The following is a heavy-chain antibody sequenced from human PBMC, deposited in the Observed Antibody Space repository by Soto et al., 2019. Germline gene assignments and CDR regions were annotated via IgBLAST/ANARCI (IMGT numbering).Heavy chain of an antibody. CDR2: IHSSGST. J-gene: IGHJ4*02. CDR3: ARGGGNPVSTNDF. V-gene: IGHV4-34*01. Sequence: QVQLQQWGGGLLKPSETLSLTCGLHRGSFSYFHWSWIRQPPGKGLEWIGEIHSSGSTNYNPSLRSRVTMSIDTSAMQFSLTLNSVTAADTAVYYCARGGGNPVSTNDFWGQGALVTVSS. CDR1: RGSFSYFH. D-gene: IGHD3-16*01.